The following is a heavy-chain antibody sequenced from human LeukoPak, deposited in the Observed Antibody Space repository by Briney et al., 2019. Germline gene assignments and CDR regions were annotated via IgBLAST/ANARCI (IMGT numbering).Heavy chain of an antibody. Sequence: PGGSLRLSCAASGFTFSTYAMSWVRQAPGKGLEWVSAIIGSGRRTYYAYSVKGRLTNSRDNSKNTLYLQMNSLRAEDAAIYYCAKERTSQGYFDYWGQGTLVTVSS. D-gene: IGHD2-2*01. CDR1: GFTFSTYA. CDR3: AKERTSQGYFDY. V-gene: IGHV3-23*01. CDR2: IIGSGRRT. J-gene: IGHJ4*02.